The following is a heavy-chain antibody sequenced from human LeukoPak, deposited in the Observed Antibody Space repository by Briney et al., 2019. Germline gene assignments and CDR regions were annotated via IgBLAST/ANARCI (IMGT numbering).Heavy chain of an antibody. CDR1: GVSISSSDYY. V-gene: IGHV4-39*01. CDR2: IYYSGST. CDR3: ARQRQYQLLLGWFDP. J-gene: IGHJ5*02. Sequence: SETLSLTCTVSGVSISSSDYYWGGIRQPPGKGLEWIGSIYYSGSTYCHPSLKSRFTISVDTSKNQFSLKLSSVTAADTAVYYCARQRQYQLLLGWFDPWGQGTLVTVSS. D-gene: IGHD2-2*01.